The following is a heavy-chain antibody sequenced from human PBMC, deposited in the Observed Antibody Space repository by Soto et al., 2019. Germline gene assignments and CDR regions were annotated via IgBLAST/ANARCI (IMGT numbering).Heavy chain of an antibody. CDR1: GGSINTGGFS. CDR3: ARDGDCTGGTCYFYYGLNV. V-gene: IGHV4-31*03. D-gene: IGHD2-8*02. Sequence: SETLSLTCTVSGGSINTGGFSWGWIRQDPGKDLVWIGNIYYSGNTNYNPSLKIRDTISIDTSENQSSQKMSSVTAVDTAVYYCARDGDCTGGTCYFYYGLNVWGQGTTVTVSS. J-gene: IGHJ6*02. CDR2: IYYSGNT.